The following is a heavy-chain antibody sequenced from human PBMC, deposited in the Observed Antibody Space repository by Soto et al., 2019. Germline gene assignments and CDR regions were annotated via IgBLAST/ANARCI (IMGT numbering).Heavy chain of an antibody. CDR1: GFPFTSHG. Sequence: GGSLRLSCAASGFPFTSHGMHWVRQAPGKGLEWVAVISYDGSKKYYADSVKGRCTISRDNSKNTLYLQMISLRAEDTALYYCVKGSDSLLYYGMDVWGQGATVTVSS. V-gene: IGHV3-30*18. CDR2: ISYDGSKK. CDR3: VKGSDSLLYYGMDV. D-gene: IGHD2-21*02. J-gene: IGHJ6*02.